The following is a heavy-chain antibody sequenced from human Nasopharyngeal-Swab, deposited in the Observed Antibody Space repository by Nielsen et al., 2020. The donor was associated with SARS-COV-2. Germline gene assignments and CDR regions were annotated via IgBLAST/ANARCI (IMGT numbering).Heavy chain of an antibody. V-gene: IGHV1-18*01. Sequence: WVRQAPGQGLEGMGWISAYNGITNYAQKLQGRITMTTDTSTSTAYMELRSLRSDDTAVYYCARDGYSGYDGGRYYYYYMDVWGKGTTVTVSS. CDR3: ARDGYSGYDGGRYYYYYMDV. D-gene: IGHD5-12*01. J-gene: IGHJ6*03. CDR2: ISAYNGIT.